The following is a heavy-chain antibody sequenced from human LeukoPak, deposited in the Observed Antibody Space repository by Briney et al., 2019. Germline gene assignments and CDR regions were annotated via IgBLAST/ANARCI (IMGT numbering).Heavy chain of an antibody. CDR1: GVSISSSSYD. J-gene: IGHJ5*02. CDR3: ARDKSLHYYDSSGLDP. Sequence: SSETLSLTCTVSGVSISSSSYDWGWLRQPPGKGLEWIGYIYTSGSSNYNPSLKSRVTISVDTSKNQFSLKLSSVTAADTAVYYCARDKSLHYYDSSGLDPWGQGTLVTVSS. V-gene: IGHV4-61*05. CDR2: IYTSGSS. D-gene: IGHD3-22*01.